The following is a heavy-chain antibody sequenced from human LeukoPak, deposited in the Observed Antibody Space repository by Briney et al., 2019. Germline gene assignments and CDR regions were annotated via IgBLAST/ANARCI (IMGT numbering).Heavy chain of an antibody. CDR3: ARDIVVVPAAGGYFDY. V-gene: IGHV1-2*02. J-gene: IGHJ4*02. D-gene: IGHD2-2*01. CDR1: GYTFTGYY. CDR2: INPNSGGT. Sequence: GASVKVSCKASGYTFTGYYMHWVRQAPGQGLEWMGWINPNSGGTNYAQKFQGRVTMTRDTSISTAYMELSRLRSDDTAVYYCARDIVVVPAAGGYFDYWGQGTLVTVSS.